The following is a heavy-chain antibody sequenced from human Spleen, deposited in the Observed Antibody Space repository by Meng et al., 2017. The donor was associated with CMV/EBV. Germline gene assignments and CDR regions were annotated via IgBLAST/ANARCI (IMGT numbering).Heavy chain of an antibody. J-gene: IGHJ6*02. CDR1: GGSISSYY. D-gene: IGHD3-22*01. CDR3: ARAGYDDSNGMDV. CDR2: IYYSGST. Sequence: SETLSLTCTVSGGSISSYYWSWIRQPPGKGLEWIGYIYYSGSTNYNPSLKSRVTISVDTSKNQFSLKLSSVTAADTAVYYCARAGYDDSNGMDVWGQGTTVTVSS. V-gene: IGHV4-59*01.